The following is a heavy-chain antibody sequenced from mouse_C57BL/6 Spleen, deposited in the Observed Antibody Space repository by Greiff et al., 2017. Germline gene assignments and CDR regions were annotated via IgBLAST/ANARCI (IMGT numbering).Heavy chain of an antibody. D-gene: IGHD2-3*01. CDR1: GYTFTDYY. CDR2: IYPGSGNT. J-gene: IGHJ4*01. V-gene: IGHV1-76*01. Sequence: VQLQQSGAELVRPGASVKLSCKASGYTFTDYYINWVKQRPGQGLEWIARIYPGSGNTYYNEKFKGKATLTAEKSSSPAYMQLSSLTSEDSAVSVCARGGWLLSYYYAMDYWGQGTSVTVSS. CDR3: ARGGWLLSYYYAMDY.